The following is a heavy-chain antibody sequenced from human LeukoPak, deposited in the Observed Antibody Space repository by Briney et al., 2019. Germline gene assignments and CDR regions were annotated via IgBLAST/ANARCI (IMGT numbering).Heavy chain of an antibody. D-gene: IGHD3-10*01. J-gene: IGHJ5*02. CDR2: IYYSGST. CDR1: GGSISSYY. V-gene: IGHV4-59*01. CDR3: ARDHRDYYGSGSYNWFDP. Sequence: PPETLSLTCTVSGGSISSYYWSWIRQPPGKGLEWIGYIYYSGSTNYNPSLKSRVTISVDTSKNQFSLKLSSVTAADTAVYYCARDHRDYYGSGSYNWFDPWGQGTLVTVSS.